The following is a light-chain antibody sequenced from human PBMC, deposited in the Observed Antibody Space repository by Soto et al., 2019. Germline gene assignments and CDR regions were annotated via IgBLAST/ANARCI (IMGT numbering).Light chain of an antibody. CDR1: QSISNY. CDR2: DAS. Sequence: EIVLTQSPGTLSLSPGERATLSCRASQSISNYFAWYQHQPGQAPRLLISDASKRAAAVPARFSGSGSGTAFTLTIISREPQDFAVYYCQQRSQWPPLTFGGGTKVEIK. V-gene: IGKV3-11*01. J-gene: IGKJ4*01. CDR3: QQRSQWPPLT.